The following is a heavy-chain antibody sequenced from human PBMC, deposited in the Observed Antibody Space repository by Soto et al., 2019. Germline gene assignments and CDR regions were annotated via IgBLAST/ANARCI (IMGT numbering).Heavy chain of an antibody. V-gene: IGHV4-59*01. D-gene: IGHD5-18*01. CDR1: GGSISSYY. CDR2: IYYSGST. J-gene: IGHJ6*02. Sequence: KASETLSLTCTVSGGSISSYYWSWIRQPPGKGLEWIGYIYYSGSTNYNPSLKSRVTISVDTSKNQFSLKLSSVTAADTAMYYCARLLPDLISGYSYGYGAPHYYYYGMDVWGQGTTVTVSS. CDR3: ARLLPDLISGYSYGYGAPHYYYYGMDV.